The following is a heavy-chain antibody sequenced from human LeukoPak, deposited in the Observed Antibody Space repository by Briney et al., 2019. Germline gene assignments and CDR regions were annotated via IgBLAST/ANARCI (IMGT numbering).Heavy chain of an antibody. J-gene: IGHJ4*02. Sequence: PSETLSLTCTVSGGSISSSSYYWGWIRQPPGKGLEWIGSIYYSGSTYYNPSLKSRVTISVDTSKNQFSLKLSSVTAADTAVYYCARRSLHDILTGYYRPKHPTTGYFDYWGQGTLVTVSS. CDR1: GGSISSSSYY. CDR2: IYYSGST. D-gene: IGHD3-9*01. V-gene: IGHV4-39*01. CDR3: ARRSLHDILTGYYRPKHPTTGYFDY.